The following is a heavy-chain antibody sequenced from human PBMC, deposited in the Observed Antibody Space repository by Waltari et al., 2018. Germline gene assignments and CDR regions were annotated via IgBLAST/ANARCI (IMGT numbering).Heavy chain of an antibody. D-gene: IGHD1-1*01. Sequence: QVQLVESGGGVVQPGRSRRLTCAESGFTFSSYGMHWVRQAPGKGLEWVAVIWYDGSNKYYADSVQGRFTISIDNSKNTLYLQMNSLRAEETAVYYCASGLGYMDYWGQGTLVTVSS. CDR1: GFTFSSYG. CDR3: ASGLGYMDY. J-gene: IGHJ4*02. CDR2: IWYDGSNK. V-gene: IGHV3-33*01.